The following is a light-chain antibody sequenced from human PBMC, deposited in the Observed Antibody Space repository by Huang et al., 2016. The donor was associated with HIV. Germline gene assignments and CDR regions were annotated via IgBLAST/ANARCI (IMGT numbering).Light chain of an antibody. CDR2: GAS. V-gene: IGKV1-33*01. CDR1: QDISNY. J-gene: IGKJ4*02. Sequence: DIQMTQSPSSLSASVGDRVTITCQASQDISNYLNWYQQKPGKAPKLLIYGASNFETGVPSRFSGSGSGTDFTCTISSLQPEDIATYFCQQYDNRPPLTFGGGTKVEIK. CDR3: QQYDNRPPLT.